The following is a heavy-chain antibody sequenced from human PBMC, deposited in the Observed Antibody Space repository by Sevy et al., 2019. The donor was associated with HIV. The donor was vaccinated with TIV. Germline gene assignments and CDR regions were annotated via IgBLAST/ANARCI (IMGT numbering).Heavy chain of an antibody. CDR3: ARDTTPLTDWLGPRNAFDI. Sequence: SETLSLTCTVSGGSISSGGYYWSWIRQHPGKGLEWIGYIYYSGSTYYNPSLKSRVTISVDTSKNQFSLKLSSVTAADTAVYYCARDTTPLTDWLGPRNAFDIWGQGTMVTVSS. CDR1: GGSISSGGYY. CDR2: IYYSGST. D-gene: IGHD3-9*01. V-gene: IGHV4-31*03. J-gene: IGHJ3*02.